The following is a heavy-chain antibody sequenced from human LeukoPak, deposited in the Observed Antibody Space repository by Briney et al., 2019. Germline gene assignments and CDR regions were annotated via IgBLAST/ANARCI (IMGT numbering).Heavy chain of an antibody. J-gene: IGHJ6*02. CDR2: MNPNSGKT. V-gene: IGHV1-8*01. Sequence: ASVKVSCKASGYTFTSYDINWVRQATGQGLEWMGWMNPNSGKTGYAQKFQGRVTMTRNTSISTAYMELSSLRSEDTAVYYCARGVERFLEWLPLFYYYYGMDVWGQGTTVTVSS. CDR1: GYTFTSYD. CDR3: ARGVERFLEWLPLFYYYYGMDV. D-gene: IGHD3-3*01.